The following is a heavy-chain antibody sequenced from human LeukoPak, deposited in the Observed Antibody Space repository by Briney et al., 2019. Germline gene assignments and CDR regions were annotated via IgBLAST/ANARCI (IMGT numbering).Heavy chain of an antibody. CDR1: GGSISSSSYY. V-gene: IGHV4-61*02. CDR2: IYTSGST. J-gene: IGHJ5*02. D-gene: IGHD1-1*01. CDR3: ARTTIRNWFDP. Sequence: SETLSLTCTVSGGSISSSSYYWGWIRQPAGKELEWIGRIYTSGSTYYNPSLKSRVTISVDTSKNQFSLNLSSVTAADTAVYYCARTTIRNWFDPWGQGSLVTVSS.